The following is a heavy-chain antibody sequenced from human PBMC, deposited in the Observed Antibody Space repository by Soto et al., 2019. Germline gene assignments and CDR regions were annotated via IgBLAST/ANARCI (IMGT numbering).Heavy chain of an antibody. CDR1: GGSISSYY. Sequence: SETLSLTCTVSGGSISSYYWSWIRQSPGKGLEWIGYIYYSGSTNYNPSLKSRVTISVDTSKNQFSLKLSSVTAADTAMYYCAKLYSTSWFGNWFDSWGQGSLVTVSS. V-gene: IGHV4-59*01. D-gene: IGHD2-2*01. J-gene: IGHJ5*01. CDR2: IYYSGST. CDR3: AKLYSTSWFGNWFDS.